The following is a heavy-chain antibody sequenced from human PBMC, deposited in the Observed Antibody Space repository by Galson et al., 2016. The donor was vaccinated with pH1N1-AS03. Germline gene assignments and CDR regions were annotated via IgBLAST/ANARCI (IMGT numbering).Heavy chain of an antibody. CDR3: ARRQERIVNGAYNREVGCGAFDS. D-gene: IGHD1-14*01. CDR1: GFSFNNYW. V-gene: IGHV3-74*03. J-gene: IGHJ5*01. Sequence: SLRLSCAGSGFSFNNYWMHWVRQAPGQGLVWVARINNDGSDSTYADSVKGRFTISRDNSRNTVYLQMTGLRAEDTATYFCARRQERIVNGAYNREVGCGAFDSWGQGTLVTVSS. CDR2: INNDGSDS.